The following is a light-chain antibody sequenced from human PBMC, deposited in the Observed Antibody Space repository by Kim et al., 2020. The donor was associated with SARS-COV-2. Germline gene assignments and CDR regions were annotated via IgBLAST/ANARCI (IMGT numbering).Light chain of an antibody. CDR3: GADHGSGSNFVSWV. CDR1: SGYSNYK. Sequence: ELTQPPSASASLGASVTLTCTLSSGYSNYKVDWYQQRPGKGPRFVMRVGTGGIVGSKGDGIPDRFSVLGSGLNGYLTIKNIQEEDESDYHCGADHGSGSNFVSWVFGGGTKLTVL. J-gene: IGLJ3*02. CDR2: VGTGGIVG. V-gene: IGLV9-49*03.